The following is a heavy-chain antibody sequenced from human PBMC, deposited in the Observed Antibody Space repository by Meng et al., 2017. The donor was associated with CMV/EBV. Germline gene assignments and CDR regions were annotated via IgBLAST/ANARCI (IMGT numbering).Heavy chain of an antibody. CDR3: VRDHNWGPDY. V-gene: IGHV1-2*02. CDR2: IYPNSGGT. D-gene: IGHD1-1*01. J-gene: IGHJ4*02. Sequence: QVRLVQPGAEVKSPGASVKVACQTSGYRFSDHYMHWVRQAPGQGLEWTGWIYPNSGGTHYAQKFQDRVTMTRDTSISTVYMELSRLTSDDTAVYYCVRDHNWGPDYWGQGTLVTVSS. CDR1: GYRFSDHY.